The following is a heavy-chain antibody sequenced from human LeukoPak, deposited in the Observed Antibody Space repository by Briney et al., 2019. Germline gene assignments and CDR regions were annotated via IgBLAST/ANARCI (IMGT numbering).Heavy chain of an antibody. CDR2: IYHSGST. J-gene: IGHJ4*02. D-gene: IGHD3-10*01. V-gene: IGHV4-38-2*02. Sequence: SETLSLTCTVSGYSISSGYYWGWIRQPPGEGLEWIGSIYHSGSTYYNPSLKSRVTISVDTSKNQFSLKLSSVTAADTAVYYCARVAGYYGSGSPDYWGQGTLVTVSS. CDR3: ARVAGYYGSGSPDY. CDR1: GYSISSGYY.